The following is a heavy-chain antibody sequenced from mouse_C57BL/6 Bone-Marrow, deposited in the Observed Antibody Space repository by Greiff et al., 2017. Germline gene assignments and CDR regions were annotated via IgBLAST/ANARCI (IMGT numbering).Heavy chain of an antibody. CDR1: GFTFSDAW. CDR2: IRNKANNHAT. CDR3: TRNWANYFDY. J-gene: IGHJ2*01. V-gene: IGHV6-6*01. Sequence: EVKLLESGGGLVQPGGSMKLSCAASGFTFSDAWMDWVRPSPEKGLEWVAEIRNKANNHATSYAESVNGRFTISIDDSKSSVYLQRNSLRAEYTGIYYCTRNWANYFDYWGQGTTLTVSS. D-gene: IGHD4-1*01.